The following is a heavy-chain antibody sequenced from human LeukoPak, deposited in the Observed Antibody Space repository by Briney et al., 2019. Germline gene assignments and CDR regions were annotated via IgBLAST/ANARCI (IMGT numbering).Heavy chain of an antibody. CDR2: IYWNDDK. CDR1: GFALSTSEVA. V-gene: IGHV2-5*01. CDR3: AHTARSSSSSTFDY. Sequence: SGPTPLNPTHTLTLTCTFSGFALSTSEVAVGWIRHPPGKALERLALIYWNDDKRYSPSLNNRLTVAKDTSKNQVVLTMTIMDPVDTATYYCAHTARSSSSSTFDYWGQGTLVTVSS. J-gene: IGHJ4*02. D-gene: IGHD6-6*01.